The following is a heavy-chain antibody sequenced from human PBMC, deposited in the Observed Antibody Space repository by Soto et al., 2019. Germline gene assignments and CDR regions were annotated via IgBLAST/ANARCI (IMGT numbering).Heavy chain of an antibody. Sequence: EVQLVESGGGLVQPGRSLRLSCAASGFTFDDYAMHWVRQAPGKGLEWVSGISWNTGSIGYADSVKGRFTISRDNAKNSLYLQMNSLRAEDTALYYCAKDSEEDSSSWTTLRYFQHWGQGTLVTVSS. V-gene: IGHV3-9*01. CDR2: ISWNTGSI. CDR3: AKDSEEDSSSWTTLRYFQH. D-gene: IGHD6-13*01. CDR1: GFTFDDYA. J-gene: IGHJ1*01.